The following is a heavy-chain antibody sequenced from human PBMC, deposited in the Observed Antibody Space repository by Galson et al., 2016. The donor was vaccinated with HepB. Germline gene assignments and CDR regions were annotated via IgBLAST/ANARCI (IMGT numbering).Heavy chain of an antibody. D-gene: IGHD3-10*01. Sequence: SVKVSCKASGYTFTSYYMHWVRQAPGQGLEWMGIINPSGGNTSYAQKFHGRVTMTRDTSTSTVYMELSSLRPEDTAVYYCARDREWKNPYYYGSGSYHGAWYFDLWGRGTLVTVSS. CDR2: INPSGGNT. J-gene: IGHJ2*01. V-gene: IGHV1-46*01. CDR3: ARDREWKNPYYYGSGSYHGAWYFDL. CDR1: GYTFTSYY.